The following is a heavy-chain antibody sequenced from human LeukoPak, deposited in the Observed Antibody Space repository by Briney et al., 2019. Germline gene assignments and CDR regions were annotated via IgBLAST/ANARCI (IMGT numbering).Heavy chain of an antibody. CDR2: ISAYNGNT. CDR1: GYTFTSYC. Sequence: ASVNVSCKHSGYTFTSYCISWVRQAPRQGLEWMGWISAYNGNTNYAQKLQGRVTMTTDTSTSTAYMELRSLRSDDTAVYYCASSRYCSGGSCYADTADYFDYWGQGTLVTVSS. D-gene: IGHD2-15*01. J-gene: IGHJ4*02. V-gene: IGHV1-18*01. CDR3: ASSRYCSGGSCYADTADYFDY.